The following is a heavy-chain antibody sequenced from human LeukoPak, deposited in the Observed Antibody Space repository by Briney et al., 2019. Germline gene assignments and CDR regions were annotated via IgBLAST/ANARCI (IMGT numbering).Heavy chain of an antibody. V-gene: IGHV3-30*04. Sequence: GGSLRLSGAASGFTFSSYAMHWVHQAPGKGLEWVAVISYDGSNKYYADSVKGRFTISRDNSKNTLYLQMNSLRAEDTAVYYCARDSRYRSGGSCYSGLVQHNYYFDYWGQGTLVTVSS. CDR3: ARDSRYRSGGSCYSGLVQHNYYFDY. D-gene: IGHD2-15*01. J-gene: IGHJ4*02. CDR2: ISYDGSNK. CDR1: GFTFSSYA.